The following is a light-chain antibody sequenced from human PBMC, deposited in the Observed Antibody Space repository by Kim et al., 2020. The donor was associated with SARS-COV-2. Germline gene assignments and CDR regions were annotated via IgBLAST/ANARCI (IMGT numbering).Light chain of an antibody. Sequence: VALGQTARITGGGNNIGSKNVHWYQQKPGQAPVLVIYRDSNRPSGIPERFSGSNSGNTATLTISRAQAGDEADYYCQVWDSSLVVFGGGTKLTVL. CDR1: NIGSKN. J-gene: IGLJ2*01. CDR3: QVWDSSLVV. CDR2: RDS. V-gene: IGLV3-9*01.